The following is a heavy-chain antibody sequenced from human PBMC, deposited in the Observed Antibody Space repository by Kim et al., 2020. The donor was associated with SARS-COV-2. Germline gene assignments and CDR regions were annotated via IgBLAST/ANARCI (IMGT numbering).Heavy chain of an antibody. CDR3: ARAPTRLGYNWFDP. CDR2: IYYSGST. D-gene: IGHD3-16*01. Sequence: SETLSLTCTVSGGSISSGGYYWSWIRQHPGKGLEWIGYIYYSGSTYYNPSLKSRVTISVDTSKNQFSLKLSSVTAADTAVYYCARAPTRLGYNWFDPWGQGTLVTVSS. CDR1: GGSISSGGYY. V-gene: IGHV4-31*03. J-gene: IGHJ5*02.